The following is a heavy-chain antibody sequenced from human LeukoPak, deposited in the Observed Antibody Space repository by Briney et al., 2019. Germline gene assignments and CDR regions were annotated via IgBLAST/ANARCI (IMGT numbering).Heavy chain of an antibody. J-gene: IGHJ4*02. CDR1: GFTFSSYG. CDR2: IRYDGSNK. Sequence: GGSLRLSCAASGFTFSSYGMHWVRQAPGKGLEWVAFIRYDGSNKYYADSVKGRFTISRDNSKNTLYLQMNSLRAEDTAVYYCATLTYSSSWYSDYWGQGTLVTVSS. CDR3: ATLTYSSSWYSDY. V-gene: IGHV3-30*02. D-gene: IGHD6-13*01.